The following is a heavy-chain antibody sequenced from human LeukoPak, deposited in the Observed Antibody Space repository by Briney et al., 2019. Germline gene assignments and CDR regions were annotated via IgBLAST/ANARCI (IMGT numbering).Heavy chain of an antibody. D-gene: IGHD3-10*02. CDR2: ISSSCSTI. J-gene: IGHJ6*04. V-gene: IGHV3-48*04. CDR3: AELGITMIGGV. Sequence: PGGSPRLSCAASGFTFSTYSMNWVRQAPAKGLEGVSYISSSCSTIYYADSVKGRFTISRDNAKNSLYLQMNSLRAEDTAVYYCAELGITMIGGVWGKGTTVTISS. CDR1: GFTFSTYS.